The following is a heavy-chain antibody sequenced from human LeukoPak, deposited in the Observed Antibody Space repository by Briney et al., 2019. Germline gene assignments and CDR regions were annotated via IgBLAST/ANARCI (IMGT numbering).Heavy chain of an antibody. Sequence: SETLSLTCTVSGGSISSGDYYWSWIRQPPGKGLEWIGYIYYSGSTYYNPSLKSRVTISVDTSKDQFSLKLSSVTAADTAVYYCARDMAVVAGRFDPWGQGTLVTVSS. J-gene: IGHJ5*02. V-gene: IGHV4-30-4*01. CDR2: IYYSGST. CDR3: ARDMAVVAGRFDP. CDR1: GGSISSGDYY. D-gene: IGHD2-15*01.